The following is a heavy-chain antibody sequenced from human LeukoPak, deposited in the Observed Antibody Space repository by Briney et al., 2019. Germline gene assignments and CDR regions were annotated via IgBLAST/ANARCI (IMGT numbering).Heavy chain of an antibody. CDR2: IRYDGSNK. CDR3: AKAASKRTDYGDYAFYYYMDV. J-gene: IGHJ6*03. V-gene: IGHV3-30*02. Sequence: GGSLRLSCAASGFTFSSYGMHWVRQAPGKGLEWVAFIRYDGSNKYYADSVKGRFTISRDNSKNTLYLQMNSLRAEDTAVYYCAKAASKRTDYGDYAFYYYMDVWGKGTTVTISS. D-gene: IGHD4-17*01. CDR1: GFTFSSYG.